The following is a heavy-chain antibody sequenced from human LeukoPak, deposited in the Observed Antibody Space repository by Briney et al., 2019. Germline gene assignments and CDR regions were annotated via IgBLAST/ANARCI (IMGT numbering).Heavy chain of an antibody. CDR1: GYSFTTHW. J-gene: IGHJ4*02. D-gene: IGHD3-22*01. CDR2: IYPGDADT. Sequence: GESLKISCQGSGYSFTTHWIAWVRQMPGKGLEWMGIIYPGDADTRYSPSFQGQVNISADKSIRAAYLQWSSLKASDTAMYYCARGYYDITGYYSYWGQGTLVTVSS. V-gene: IGHV5-51*01. CDR3: ARGYYDITGYYSY.